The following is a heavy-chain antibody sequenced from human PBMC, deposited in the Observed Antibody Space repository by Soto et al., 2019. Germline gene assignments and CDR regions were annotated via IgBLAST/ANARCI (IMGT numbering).Heavy chain of an antibody. D-gene: IGHD2-2*02. V-gene: IGHV1-18*01. CDR3: ASSSWYCSSTSCYTVSGGYYGMVV. Sequence: QVQLVQSGAEVKKPGASVKVSCKASGYTFTSYGISWVRQAPGQGLEWMGLISAYNGNTNYAQKLQGRVTMTTDTCRSAAYMELRSLRSDDTVVYYCASSSWYCSSTSCYTVSGGYYGMVVWGKGTTFTVSS. CDR1: GYTFTSYG. J-gene: IGHJ6*04. CDR2: ISAYNGNT.